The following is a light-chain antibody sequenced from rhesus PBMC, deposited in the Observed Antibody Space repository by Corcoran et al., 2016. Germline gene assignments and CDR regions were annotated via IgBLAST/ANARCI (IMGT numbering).Light chain of an antibody. CDR1: QNIYRN. CDR3: QHYYDNPYS. Sequence: DIQMTQSPSALSASVGDRVTISCRASQNIYRNLAWYQQKPGKPPKLLIYAASSLQNGITFRFSGRGSGTDFTLTISSLKPEDSAAYYCQHYYDNPYSVGQGTKVEIK. V-gene: IGKV1S12*01. CDR2: AAS. J-gene: IGKJ2*01.